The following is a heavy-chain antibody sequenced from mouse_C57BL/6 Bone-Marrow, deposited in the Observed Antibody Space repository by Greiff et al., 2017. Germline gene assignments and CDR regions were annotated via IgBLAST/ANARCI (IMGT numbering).Heavy chain of an antibody. Sequence: DVKLQESGGDLVKPGGSLKLSCAASGFTFSSYGMSWVRQTPDKRLEWVATISSGGSYTYYPDSVKGRFTISRDNAKNTLYLQRSSLKSEDTAMYYCARHYDYAWFAYWGQGTLVTVSA. D-gene: IGHD2-4*01. J-gene: IGHJ3*01. CDR2: ISSGGSYT. CDR3: ARHYDYAWFAY. CDR1: GFTFSSYG. V-gene: IGHV5-6*02.